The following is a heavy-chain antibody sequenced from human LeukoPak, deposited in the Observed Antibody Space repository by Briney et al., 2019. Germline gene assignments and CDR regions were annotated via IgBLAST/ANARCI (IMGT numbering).Heavy chain of an antibody. CDR1: GGSISSGDYY. CDR3: ARDDGRNWFDP. D-gene: IGHD5-24*01. Sequence: SQTLSLTCTVSGGSISSGDYYWSWIRQPPGRGLEWIVYIYYSGSTYYNPSLKSRITISVDTSKNQFSLKLSSVTAADTAVYYCARDDGRNWFDPWGQGTLVTVSS. V-gene: IGHV4-30-4*01. CDR2: IYYSGST. J-gene: IGHJ5*02.